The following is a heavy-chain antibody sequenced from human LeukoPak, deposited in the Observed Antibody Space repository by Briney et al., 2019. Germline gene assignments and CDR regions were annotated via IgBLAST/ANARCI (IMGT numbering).Heavy chain of an antibody. CDR3: ARQINKYYNTDY. D-gene: IGHD3-10*01. V-gene: IGHV4-39*01. CDR1: GGSISSSSYY. CDR2: IYYSGST. J-gene: IGHJ4*02. Sequence: PSETLSLTCTVSGGSISSSSYYWGWIRQPPGKGLEWIGSIYYSGSTYYNPSLKSRVTISVDTPKNQFSLKLSSVTAADTAVYYCARQINKYYNTDYWGQGTLVTVSS.